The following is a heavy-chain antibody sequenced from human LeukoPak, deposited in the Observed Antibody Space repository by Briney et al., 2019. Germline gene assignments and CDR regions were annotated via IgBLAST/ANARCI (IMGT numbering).Heavy chain of an antibody. J-gene: IGHJ6*02. CDR3: AKEEYSTRYYYYGMDV. D-gene: IGHD2-2*01. CDR1: GFTFSYHW. CDR2: ISGGGDST. V-gene: IGHV3-23*01. Sequence: GGSLRLSCAASGFTFSYHWMTWVRQAPGKGLEWVSAISGGGDSTFYADSVKGRFTISRDNSKNTLYLQMSSLRAEDTAIYYCAKEEYSTRYYYYGMDVWGQGTTVTVSS.